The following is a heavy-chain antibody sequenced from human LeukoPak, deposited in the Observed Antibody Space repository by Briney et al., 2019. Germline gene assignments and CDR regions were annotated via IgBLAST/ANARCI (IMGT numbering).Heavy chain of an antibody. CDR1: GYTLTELS. J-gene: IGHJ4*02. CDR2: FDPEDGET. D-gene: IGHD4-23*01. Sequence: ASVKVSCKVSGYTLTELSMHWVRQAPGKGLEWMGGFDPEDGETIYAQKFQGRVTMTEDTSTDTAYMELSSPRSEDTAVYYCATLPDYGGNYPFGYWGQGTLVTVSS. CDR3: ATLPDYGGNYPFGY. V-gene: IGHV1-24*01.